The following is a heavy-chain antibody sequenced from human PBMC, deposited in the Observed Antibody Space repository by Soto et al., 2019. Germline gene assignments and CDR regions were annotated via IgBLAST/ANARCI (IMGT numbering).Heavy chain of an antibody. CDR1: GFTCDDYA. J-gene: IGHJ6*02. V-gene: IGHV3-9*01. CDR3: AKDRGTYHYYGMDV. CDR2: ISWNSGSI. D-gene: IGHD1-1*01. Sequence: PGGFMRLSSAASGFTCDDYAMHWVRQATGKGLEWVSGISWNSGSIGYADSLKGRFTISRDNAKNSLYLQMNSLRAEDTALYFCAKDRGTYHYYGMDVWGQGTTVTVSS.